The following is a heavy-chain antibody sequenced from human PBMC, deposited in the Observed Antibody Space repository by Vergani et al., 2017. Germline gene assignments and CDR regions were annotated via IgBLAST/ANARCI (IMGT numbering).Heavy chain of an antibody. CDR2: IYSGDET. CDR1: GFTVSGNY. CDR3: ARGNYYGSETYVDP. D-gene: IGHD3-10*01. Sequence: VHLVESGGGVVQPGRSLRLSCVVSGFTVSGNYMTWVRQAAGKGLEWVSHIYSGDETYYADSVKGRVTISRDTSKNTLHLQINNLRVEDTAVYYCARGNYYGSETYVDPWGQGTLVTVSS. V-gene: IGHV3-66*02. J-gene: IGHJ5*02.